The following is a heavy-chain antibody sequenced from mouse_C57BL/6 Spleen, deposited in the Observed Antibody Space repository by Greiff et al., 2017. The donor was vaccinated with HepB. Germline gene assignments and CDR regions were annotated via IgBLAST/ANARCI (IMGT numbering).Heavy chain of an antibody. CDR1: GYTFTDYN. Sequence: EVQLQQSGPELVKPGASVKMSCKASGYTFTDYNMHWVKQSHGKSLEWIGYINPNNGGTSYNQKFKGKATLTVNKSSSTAYMELRSLTSEDSAVYYCARPIYHWEGGAMDYWGQGTSVTVSS. D-gene: IGHD4-1*01. CDR2: INPNNGGT. CDR3: ARPIYHWEGGAMDY. V-gene: IGHV1-22*01. J-gene: IGHJ4*01.